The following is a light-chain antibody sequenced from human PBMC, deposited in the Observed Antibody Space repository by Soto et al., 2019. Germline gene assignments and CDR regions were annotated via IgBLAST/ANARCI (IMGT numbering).Light chain of an antibody. V-gene: IGLV3-21*02. J-gene: IGLJ2*01. CDR2: DDS. Sequence: SYELTQPPSVSVAPGQTARLTCGGDNIGSKSVHWYQQKPGQAPVLVIYDDSDRPSGIPERFSGYNSGNTATLTISRVEAEDEADYYCQVWDSSSDHVVFGGGTKLTVL. CDR3: QVWDSSSDHVV. CDR1: NIGSKS.